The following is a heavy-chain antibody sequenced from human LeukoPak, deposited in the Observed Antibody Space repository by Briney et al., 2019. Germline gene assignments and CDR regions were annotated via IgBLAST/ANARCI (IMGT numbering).Heavy chain of an antibody. CDR3: ALISGRYVRGYFQH. CDR2: IKQDGSEK. CDR1: GFTFSSYW. V-gene: IGHV3-7*01. Sequence: PGGSLRLSCAASGFTFSSYWMSWVRQAPGKGLEWVANIKQDGSEKYYVDSVKGRFTISRDNAKNSLYLQMNSLRAEDTAVYYCALISGRYVRGYFQHWGQGTLVTVSS. D-gene: IGHD3-10*02. J-gene: IGHJ1*01.